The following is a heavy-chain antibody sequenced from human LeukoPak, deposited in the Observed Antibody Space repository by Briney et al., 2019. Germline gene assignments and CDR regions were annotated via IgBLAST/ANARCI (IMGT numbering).Heavy chain of an antibody. J-gene: IGHJ3*02. D-gene: IGHD5/OR15-5a*01. Sequence: GGSLRLSCVVSGFTFSSYAMNWVRQAPGKGLEWVASVTSSSSYSSYADSVKGRFTISRDNAKNSLYLQMNSLRAEDTAVYYCARESKDAFDIWGQGTMVTVSS. V-gene: IGHV3-21*01. CDR1: GFTFSSYA. CDR3: ARESKDAFDI. CDR2: VTSSSSYS.